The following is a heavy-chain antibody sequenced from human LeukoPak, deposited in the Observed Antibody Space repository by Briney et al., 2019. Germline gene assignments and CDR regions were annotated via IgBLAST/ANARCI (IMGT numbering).Heavy chain of an antibody. CDR2: INHSGST. CDR3: ARGRPRYYYGSGSYYRGPLDY. Sequence: SETLSITCAVYGGSISGYYWSWIRQPPGKGLEWIGEINHSGSTNYNPSLKSRVTISVDTSKNQFSLKLSSVTAADTAVYYCARGRPRYYYGSGSYYRGPLDYWGQGTLVTVSS. V-gene: IGHV4-34*01. CDR1: GGSISGYY. J-gene: IGHJ4*02. D-gene: IGHD3-10*01.